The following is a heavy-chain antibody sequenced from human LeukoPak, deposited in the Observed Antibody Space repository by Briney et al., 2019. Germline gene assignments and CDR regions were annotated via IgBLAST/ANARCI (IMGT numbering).Heavy chain of an antibody. J-gene: IGHJ4*02. V-gene: IGHV3-48*01. Sequence: GVLRLSCAASGFTFSGYSMTWVRQAPGKGLEWISYIYTSGSSMNYADSVKGRFTISRDNAKNSLYLQMNNLRVEDTALYYCARITASHLDYWGQGALVTVSS. D-gene: IGHD3-10*01. CDR2: IYTSGSSM. CDR1: GFTFSGYS. CDR3: ARITASHLDY.